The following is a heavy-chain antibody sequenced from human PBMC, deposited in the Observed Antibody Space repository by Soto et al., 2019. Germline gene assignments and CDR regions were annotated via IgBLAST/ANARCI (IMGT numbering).Heavy chain of an antibody. Sequence: PGGSLRLSCAASGFTFSSYWMSWVRQAPGKGLEWVANIKQDGSEKYYVDSVKGRFTISRDNAKNSLYLQMNSLRAEDTAVYYCAIVSSRITYTKFDLWGQGTLVKVSS. D-gene: IGHD1-20*01. CDR3: AIVSSRITYTKFDL. CDR2: IKQDGSEK. CDR1: GFTFSSYW. J-gene: IGHJ5*02. V-gene: IGHV3-7*01.